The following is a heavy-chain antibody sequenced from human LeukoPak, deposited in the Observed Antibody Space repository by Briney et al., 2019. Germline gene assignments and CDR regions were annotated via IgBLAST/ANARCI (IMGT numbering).Heavy chain of an antibody. Sequence: GGSLRLSCAASGFTFSSYSMNWVRQAPGKGLEWVSSISGSSSYIYYADSVKGRFTISRDNAKNSLYLQMNSLRAEDTAVYYCARLGDIVATTDAFDIWGQGTMVTVSS. CDR3: ARLGDIVATTDAFDI. D-gene: IGHD5-12*01. CDR2: ISGSSSYI. CDR1: GFTFSSYS. J-gene: IGHJ3*02. V-gene: IGHV3-21*01.